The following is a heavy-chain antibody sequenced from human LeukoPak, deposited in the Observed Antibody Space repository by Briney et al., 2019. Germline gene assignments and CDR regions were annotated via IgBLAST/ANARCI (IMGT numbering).Heavy chain of an antibody. V-gene: IGHV1-2*02. J-gene: IGHJ6*03. Sequence: SVKVSCKASGYTFTGYYMHWVRQAPGQGLEWMGWINPNSGGTNYAHKFQGRVTMTRDTSISTAYMELSRLRSDDTAVYYCARLGGYSYSNYYYYYMDVWGKGTTVTVSS. CDR3: ARLGGYSYSNYYYYYMDV. CDR1: GYTFTGYY. D-gene: IGHD5-18*01. CDR2: INPNSGGT.